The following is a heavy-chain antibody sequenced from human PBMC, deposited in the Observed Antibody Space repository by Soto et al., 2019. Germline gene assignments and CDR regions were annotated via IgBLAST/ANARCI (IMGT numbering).Heavy chain of an antibody. CDR1: GFTFSTYG. Sequence: EVQLLESGGGLVQPGGSLRLSCAASGFTFSTYGMNWVRQAPGKGLEWVSCIGGSGGTTFYADSVKGRFTISIDNSKNTLYLQMNCLRAEDTAVYYCAKGEEGGEIMSLGYWGQGTLVTVSS. J-gene: IGHJ4*02. CDR3: AKGEEGGEIMSLGY. D-gene: IGHD3-16*01. CDR2: IGGSGGTT. V-gene: IGHV3-23*01.